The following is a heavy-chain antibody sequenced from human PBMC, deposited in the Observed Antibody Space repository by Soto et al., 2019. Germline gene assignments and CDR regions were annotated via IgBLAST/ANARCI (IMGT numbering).Heavy chain of an antibody. D-gene: IGHD5-18*01. J-gene: IGHJ4*02. V-gene: IGHV1-8*01. CDR1: GYTFTSYD. Sequence: ASVKVSCKASGYTFTSYDINWVRQATGQGLEWMGWMNPNSGNTGYAQKFQGRVTMTRNTCISTAYMELSSLRSEDTAVYYGARGQNARGDSYGRFDYWGQGTLVTVSS. CDR2: MNPNSGNT. CDR3: ARGQNARGDSYGRFDY.